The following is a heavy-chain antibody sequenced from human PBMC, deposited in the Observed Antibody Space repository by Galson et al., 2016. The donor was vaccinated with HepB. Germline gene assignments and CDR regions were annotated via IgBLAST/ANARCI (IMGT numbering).Heavy chain of an antibody. V-gene: IGHV2-5*02. D-gene: IGHD3-22*01. CDR3: AHSPGLPFYNYDMPRGAFDI. CDR1: GFSLSTSGVG. CDR2: IYWDDDK. J-gene: IGHJ3*02. Sequence: PALVKPTQTLTLTCTFSGFSLSTSGVGVGWIRQPPGKALECLALIYWDDDKRYSPSLRNRLTVTKDTYKNQVVLTVTNMDPVDTATYYCAHSPGLPFYNYDMPRGAFDIWGQGTMVTVSS.